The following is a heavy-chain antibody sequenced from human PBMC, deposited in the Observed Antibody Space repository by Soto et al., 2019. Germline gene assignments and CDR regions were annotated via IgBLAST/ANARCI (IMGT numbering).Heavy chain of an antibody. D-gene: IGHD2-2*01. V-gene: IGHV3-64D*06. Sequence: PRGSLRLSCSVSGFTIITYAMHWVRQAPGKGLEYVASSSSNGDSTYYADSVKGRSTISRDNSKNTLYLQMSSLRAEDTALYYCVKGRYVDYWGQGIQVTVSS. CDR1: GFTIITYA. CDR2: SSSNGDST. J-gene: IGHJ4*02. CDR3: VKGRYVDY.